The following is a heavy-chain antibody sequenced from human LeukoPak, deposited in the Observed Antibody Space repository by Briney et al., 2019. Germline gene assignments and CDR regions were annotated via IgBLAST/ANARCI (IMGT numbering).Heavy chain of an antibody. V-gene: IGHV1-2*06. CDR1: GYTFTGYY. CDR2: INPNSGGT. Sequence: SVKVSCKASGYTFTGYYMHWVRQAPGQGLEWMGRINPNSGGTNYAQKFQGRVTMTRDTSISTAYMELSRLRSDDTAVYYCSKTMVRGEKDYWGQGTLVTVSS. J-gene: IGHJ4*02. D-gene: IGHD3-10*01. CDR3: SKTMVRGEKDY.